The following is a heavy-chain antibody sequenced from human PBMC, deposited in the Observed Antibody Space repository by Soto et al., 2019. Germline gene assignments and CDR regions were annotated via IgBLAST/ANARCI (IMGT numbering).Heavy chain of an antibody. V-gene: IGHV4-31*03. CDR2: IYYSGST. CDR3: ASKHFFSALFGVVTTHFDY. CDR1: GGSISSGGYY. Sequence: SETLSLTCTVSGGSISSGGYYWSWIRQHPGKGLEWIGYIYYSGSTYYNPSLKSRVTISVDTSKNQFSLKLSSVTAADTAVYYCASKHFFSALFGVVTTHFDYWSQGTLVTVSS. J-gene: IGHJ4*02. D-gene: IGHD3-3*01.